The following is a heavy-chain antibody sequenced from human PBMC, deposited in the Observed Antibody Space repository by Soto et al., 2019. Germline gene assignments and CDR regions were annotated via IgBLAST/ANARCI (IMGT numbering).Heavy chain of an antibody. D-gene: IGHD3-3*01. CDR1: GGSISSYY. CDR3: ARWLRSDFWSGYYTY. V-gene: IGHV4-59*08. CDR2: IYYSGST. J-gene: IGHJ4*02. Sequence: SETLSLTCTVSGGSISSYYRSWIRQPPGKGLEWIGYIYYSGSTNYNPSLKSRVTISVDTSKNQFSLKLSSVTAADTAVYYCARWLRSDFWSGYYTYWGQGTLVTVSS.